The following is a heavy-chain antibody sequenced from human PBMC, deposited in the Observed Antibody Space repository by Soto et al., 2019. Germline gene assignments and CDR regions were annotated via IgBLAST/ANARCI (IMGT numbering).Heavy chain of an antibody. Sequence: QVQLQESGPGLVKPAETLSLTCIVSGGSISTDNYYWAWIRQPPGKGLEWIGSIYYSGSTNYNPSLKSRVTMPLDTSMNQFSLKLTSVTAADTAVYYCARLYGSGRLGGVYWGQGTLVSVSS. CDR3: ARLYGSGRLGGVY. J-gene: IGHJ4*02. CDR1: GGSISTDNYY. CDR2: IYYSGST. V-gene: IGHV4-39*01. D-gene: IGHD3-10*01.